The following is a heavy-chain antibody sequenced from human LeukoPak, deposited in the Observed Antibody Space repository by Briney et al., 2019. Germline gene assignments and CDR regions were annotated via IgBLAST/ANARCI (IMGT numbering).Heavy chain of an antibody. D-gene: IGHD2-2*01. CDR2: ISSSSSYI. CDR1: GFTFSGYG. Sequence: GGSLRLSCAASGFTFSGYGMNWVRQAPGKGLEWVSSISSSSSYIYYADSVKGRFTISRDNAKNSLYLQMNSLRAEDTAVYYCARDPYCSGTSCSLSIYYYYMDVWGKGTTVTVSS. J-gene: IGHJ6*03. V-gene: IGHV3-21*01. CDR3: ARDPYCSGTSCSLSIYYYYMDV.